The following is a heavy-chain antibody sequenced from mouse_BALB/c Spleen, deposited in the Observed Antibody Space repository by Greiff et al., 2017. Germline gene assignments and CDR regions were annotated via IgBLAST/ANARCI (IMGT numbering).Heavy chain of an antibody. J-gene: IGHJ2*01. CDR1: GYTFTSYW. CDR3: ARDGYYFDY. V-gene: IGHV1-7*01. Sequence: QVQLKQSGAELAKPGASVKMSCKASGYTFTSYWMHWVKQSPGQGLEWIGYINPSTGYTEYNQKFKDKATLTADKSSSTAYMQLSRLTSEDSAVYFCARDGYYFDYWGQGTTLTVSS. CDR2: INPSTGYT.